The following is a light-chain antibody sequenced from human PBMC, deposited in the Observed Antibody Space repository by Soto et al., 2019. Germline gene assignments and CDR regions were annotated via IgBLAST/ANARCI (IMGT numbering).Light chain of an antibody. CDR1: SGDIGSYNR. V-gene: IGLV2-14*01. J-gene: IGLJ1*01. CDR3: SSYTNINTRACV. CDR2: EVT. Sequence: ALTQPSSLSGSPGQSITISFTGTSGDIGSYNRVSWYQQHPGKAPKLIIYEVTDRPSGVSNRFSGSKSGNTASLTISGLQAEDEAEYYCSSYTNINTRACVFGTGTKVTVL.